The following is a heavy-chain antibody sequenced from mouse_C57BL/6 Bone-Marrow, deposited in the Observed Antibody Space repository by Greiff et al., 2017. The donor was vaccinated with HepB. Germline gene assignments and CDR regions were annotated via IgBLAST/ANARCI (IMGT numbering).Heavy chain of an antibody. Sequence: QVQLQQPGAELVKPGASVKLSCKASGYTFTSYWMHWVKQRPGRGLEWIGRIDPNSGGTKYNEKFKSKATLTVDKPSSTAYMQLSSLTSEDSAVYYCARSLLTTVVADYAMDYWGQGTSVTVAS. CDR1: GYTFTSYW. J-gene: IGHJ4*01. CDR2: IDPNSGGT. V-gene: IGHV1-72*01. CDR3: ARSLLTTVVADYAMDY. D-gene: IGHD1-1*01.